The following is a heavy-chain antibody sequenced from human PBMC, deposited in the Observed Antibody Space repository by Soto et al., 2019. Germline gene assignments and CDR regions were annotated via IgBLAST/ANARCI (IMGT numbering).Heavy chain of an antibody. CDR1: AVTFSSYA. V-gene: IGHV1-69*13. CDR2: IIPIFGTA. D-gene: IGHD2-8*01. CDR3: ARGGHIVLMVYATAPAFDP. Sequence: SVKVSCKASAVTFSSYAISWVRQAPGQGLEWMGGIIPIFGTANYAQKFQGRVTITADESTSTAYMELSSLRSEDTAVYYCARGGHIVLMVYATAPAFDPWGQGTLVTVSS. J-gene: IGHJ5*02.